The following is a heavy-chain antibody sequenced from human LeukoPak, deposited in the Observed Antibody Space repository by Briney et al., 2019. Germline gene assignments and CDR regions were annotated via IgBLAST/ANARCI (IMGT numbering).Heavy chain of an antibody. Sequence: GGSLRLSCAASGFTFSSYAMHWVRQAPGKGLEWVSSISGSSSYIYYGDSVKGRFTISRDNAKNSVYLQMNSPRVEDTAVYYCVRESISGKFDYWGQGTLVTVSS. CDR2: ISGSSSYI. V-gene: IGHV3-21*01. J-gene: IGHJ4*02. CDR3: VRESISGKFDY. CDR1: GFTFSSYA. D-gene: IGHD6-25*01.